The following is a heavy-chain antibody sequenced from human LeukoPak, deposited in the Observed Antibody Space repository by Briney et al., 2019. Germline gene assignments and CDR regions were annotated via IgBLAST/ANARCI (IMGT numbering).Heavy chain of an antibody. Sequence: ETLSLTCAVYGGSFSGYYWSWIRQAPGKGPEWVANIKQDGGEIFYVDSVKGRFTISRDNAKNSLYLQMNSLRAEDTAVYYCAREDHSNYNYWGQGTLVTVSS. CDR1: GGSFSGYY. CDR3: AREDHSNYNY. J-gene: IGHJ4*02. CDR2: IKQDGGEI. D-gene: IGHD4-11*01. V-gene: IGHV3-7*01.